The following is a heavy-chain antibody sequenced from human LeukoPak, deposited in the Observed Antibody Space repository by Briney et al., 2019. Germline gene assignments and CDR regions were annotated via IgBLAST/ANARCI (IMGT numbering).Heavy chain of an antibody. D-gene: IGHD3-3*01. J-gene: IGHJ6*03. CDR3: ASGELLEWLLYGYYYYYMDV. V-gene: IGHV1-2*02. CDR1: GYTFTGYY. Sequence: ASVKVSCKASGYTFTGYYMHWVRQAPGQGLEWMGWINPNSGGTNYAQKFQGRVTMTRDTSISTAYMELSRLRSEDTAVYYCASGELLEWLLYGYYYYYMDVWGKGTTVTVSS. CDR2: INPNSGGT.